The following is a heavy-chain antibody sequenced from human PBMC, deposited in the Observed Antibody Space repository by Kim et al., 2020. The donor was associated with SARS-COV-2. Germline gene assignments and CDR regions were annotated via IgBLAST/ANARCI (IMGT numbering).Heavy chain of an antibody. D-gene: IGHD3-16*01. Sequence: SETLSLTCTVSGGSISSSSYYWGWIRQPPGKGLEWIGSIYYSGSTYYNPSLKSRVTISVDTSKNQFSLKLSSVTAADTAVYYCARDAVGVDGNWFDPWGQGTLVTVSS. CDR1: GGSISSSSYY. J-gene: IGHJ5*02. V-gene: IGHV4-39*07. CDR2: IYYSGST. CDR3: ARDAVGVDGNWFDP.